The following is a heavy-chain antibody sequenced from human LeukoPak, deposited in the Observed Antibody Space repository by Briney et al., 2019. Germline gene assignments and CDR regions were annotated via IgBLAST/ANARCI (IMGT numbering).Heavy chain of an antibody. D-gene: IGHD6-19*01. Sequence: GGSLRLSCAASGFTFSSYAMRWVRQAPGKGLEWVSAISGSGGSTYYADSVKGRFTISRDNSKNTLYLQMNSLRAEDTAVYYCAKDLEGRYSSGWFGPGYFDYWGQGTLVTVSS. CDR1: GFTFSSYA. V-gene: IGHV3-23*01. CDR2: ISGSGGST. J-gene: IGHJ4*02. CDR3: AKDLEGRYSSGWFGPGYFDY.